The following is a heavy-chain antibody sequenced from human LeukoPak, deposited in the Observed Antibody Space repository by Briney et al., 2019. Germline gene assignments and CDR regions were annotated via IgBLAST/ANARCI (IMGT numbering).Heavy chain of an antibody. J-gene: IGHJ3*02. Sequence: SETLSLTCAVYGGSFSGYYWSWIRQPPGKGLEWIGEINHSGSTNYNPSLKGRVTISVDTSKDQFSLKLSSVTAADTAVYYCARFPRGPGRAFDIWGQGTMVTVSS. CDR1: GGSFSGYY. V-gene: IGHV4-34*01. D-gene: IGHD1-14*01. CDR2: INHSGST. CDR3: ARFPRGPGRAFDI.